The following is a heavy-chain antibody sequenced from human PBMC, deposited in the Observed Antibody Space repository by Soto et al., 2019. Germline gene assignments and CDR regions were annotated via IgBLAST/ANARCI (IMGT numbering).Heavy chain of an antibody. CDR3: AREFQAIVVEGGGMDV. CDR2: INPNSGGT. Sequence: QVQLVQSGAEVKNPGASVKVSCKASGYTFTGYYMHWVRQAPGQGLEWMGWINPNSGGTNYAQKFQGWVTMTRDTSISTAYMELSRLRSDDTAVYYCAREFQAIVVEGGGMDVWGQGTTVTVSS. D-gene: IGHD2-2*01. V-gene: IGHV1-2*04. CDR1: GYTFTGYY. J-gene: IGHJ6*02.